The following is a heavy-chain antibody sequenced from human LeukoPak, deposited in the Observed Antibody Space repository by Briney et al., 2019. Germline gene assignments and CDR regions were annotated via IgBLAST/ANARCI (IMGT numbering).Heavy chain of an antibody. Sequence: GGSLRLSCAASGFTSDDYGMSWVRQAPGKGLEWVSGINWNGGSTGYADSVKGRFTISRDNAKNSLYLQMNSLRAEDTALYYCARGVAVAGTLDAFDIWGQGTMVIVSS. J-gene: IGHJ3*02. V-gene: IGHV3-20*04. CDR2: INWNGGST. CDR3: ARGVAVAGTLDAFDI. CDR1: GFTSDDYG. D-gene: IGHD6-19*01.